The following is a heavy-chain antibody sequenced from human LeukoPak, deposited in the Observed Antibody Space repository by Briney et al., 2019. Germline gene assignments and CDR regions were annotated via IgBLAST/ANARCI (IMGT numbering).Heavy chain of an antibody. V-gene: IGHV3-21*01. Sequence: GSLSLSWGVSGFTLRPYNMHWVRDAPGEGLEGVLSVSSRSSYINYADSVKGRFTISRDDAKNSLYLQMNSLRAEDTAVYYCARGGGYCGGDCYGIDYWGQGTLVTVSS. D-gene: IGHD2-21*01. CDR3: ARGGGYCGGDCYGIDY. CDR1: GFTLRPYN. J-gene: IGHJ4*02. CDR2: VSSRSSYI.